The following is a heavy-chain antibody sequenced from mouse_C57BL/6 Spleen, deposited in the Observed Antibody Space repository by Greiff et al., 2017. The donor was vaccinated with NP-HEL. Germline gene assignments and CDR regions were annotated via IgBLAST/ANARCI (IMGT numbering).Heavy chain of an antibody. CDR2: IDPENGDT. CDR3: TDSSGYRVYAMDY. D-gene: IGHD3-2*02. Sequence: EVQLQQSGAELVRPGASVKLSCTASGFNIKDDYMHWVKQRPEQGLEWIGWIDPENGDTEYASKFQGKATITADTSSNTAYLQLSSLTSEDTAVYYCTDSSGYRVYAMDYWGQGTSVTVSS. CDR1: GFNIKDDY. J-gene: IGHJ4*01. V-gene: IGHV14-4*01.